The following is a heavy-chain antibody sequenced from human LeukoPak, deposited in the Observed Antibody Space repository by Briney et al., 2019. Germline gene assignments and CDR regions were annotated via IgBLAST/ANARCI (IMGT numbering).Heavy chain of an antibody. D-gene: IGHD3-22*01. V-gene: IGHV7-4-1*02. J-gene: IGHJ4*02. Sequence: ASVKVSCKASGYTFTSYGISWVRQAPGQGLEWMGWVNTNTGNPTYAQGFTGRFVFSLDTSVTTAYLQISSLKAEDTAVYYCARKVYYYDRSGFSKSRGDYFDFWGQGTLVTVSS. CDR3: ARKVYYYDRSGFSKSRGDYFDF. CDR1: GYTFTSYG. CDR2: VNTNTGNP.